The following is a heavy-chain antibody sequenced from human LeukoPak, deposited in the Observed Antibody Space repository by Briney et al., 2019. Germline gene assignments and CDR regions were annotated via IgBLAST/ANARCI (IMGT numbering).Heavy chain of an antibody. Sequence: ASVKVSRKASGYTFTSYGISWVRQAPGQGLEWMGWISAYNGNTNYAQKLQGRVTMTTDTSTSTAYMELRSLRSDDTAVYYCARADYGDFIFDYWGQGTLVTVSS. D-gene: IGHD4-17*01. V-gene: IGHV1-18*01. CDR3: ARADYGDFIFDY. J-gene: IGHJ4*02. CDR1: GYTFTSYG. CDR2: ISAYNGNT.